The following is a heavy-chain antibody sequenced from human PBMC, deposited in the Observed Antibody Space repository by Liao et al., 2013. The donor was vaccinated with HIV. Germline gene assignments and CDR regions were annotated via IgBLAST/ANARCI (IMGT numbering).Heavy chain of an antibody. CDR2: IYTSGST. CDR1: GGSISSFQ. D-gene: IGHD2-15*01. V-gene: IGHV4-4*07. J-gene: IGHJ5*02. CDR3: ARSMLLRPNWFDP. Sequence: QVQLQESGPGLVKPSETLPLTCTVSGGSISSFQWNWIRQPAGKGLEWIGRIYTSGSTNYNPSLKSRVTISIDTSKNQFSLKLNSVTAADTAVYYCARSMLLRPNWFDPWGQGNPGHRLL.